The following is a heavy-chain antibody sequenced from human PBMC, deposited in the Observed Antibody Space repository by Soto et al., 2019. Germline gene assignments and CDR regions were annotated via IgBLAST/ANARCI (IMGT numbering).Heavy chain of an antibody. CDR2: ISGSGGST. D-gene: IGHD3-16*02. J-gene: IGHJ4*03. CDR3: AILCGRYRQTTWGCCLGI. Sequence: VGSLIHSSAAVGLHFSSHAVIWVSKAPGKGLEWVSAISGSGGSTYYADSVKGRFTISRDNSKNALYLQMNSLRAEDTAVYYCAILCGRYRQTTWGCCLGIRGQGTFGTV. CDR1: GLHFSSHA. V-gene: IGHV3-23*01.